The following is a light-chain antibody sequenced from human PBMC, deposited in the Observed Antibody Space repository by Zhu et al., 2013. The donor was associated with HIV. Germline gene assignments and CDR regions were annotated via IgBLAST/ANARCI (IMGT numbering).Light chain of an antibody. Sequence: VLTQSPATLSLSPGQRATMSCRARFSLSLYLAWYQQKPGQAPRLLIYDATTRATGIPARFSGSGSGTDFTLTISSLEPEDFTVYYCQQRSKWPPFTFGQGTKLEIK. CDR1: FSLSLY. CDR3: QQRSKWPPFT. J-gene: IGKJ2*01. V-gene: IGKV3-11*01. CDR2: DAT.